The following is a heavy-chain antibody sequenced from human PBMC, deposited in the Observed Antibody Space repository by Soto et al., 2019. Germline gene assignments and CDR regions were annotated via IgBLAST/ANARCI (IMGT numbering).Heavy chain of an antibody. Sequence: EVQLLESGGGLVQPGGSLRLSCAASGFTFSVFAMSWVRQAPGKGLELVSTISGRGENTYYAVSVKGRFTISRDNSKNTLNLQMNSLRGEDTAVYYCAKDRGTGDYGVNAVDIWGQGTMVTVAS. CDR2: ISGRGENT. CDR3: AKDRGTGDYGVNAVDI. J-gene: IGHJ3*02. D-gene: IGHD7-27*01. V-gene: IGHV3-23*01. CDR1: GFTFSVFA.